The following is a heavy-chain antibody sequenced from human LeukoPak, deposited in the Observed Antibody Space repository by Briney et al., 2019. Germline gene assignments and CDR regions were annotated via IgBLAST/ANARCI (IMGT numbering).Heavy chain of an antibody. CDR3: AREGVTYYYDSSGSYFDY. Sequence: SVKVSCKASGGTFSSYAISWVRQAPGQGLEWMGRIIPILGIANYAQKFQGRVTITADKSTSTAYMELSSLRSEDTAVCYCAREGVTYYYDSSGSYFDYWGQGTLVTVSS. V-gene: IGHV1-69*04. J-gene: IGHJ4*02. CDR2: IIPILGIA. D-gene: IGHD3-22*01. CDR1: GGTFSSYA.